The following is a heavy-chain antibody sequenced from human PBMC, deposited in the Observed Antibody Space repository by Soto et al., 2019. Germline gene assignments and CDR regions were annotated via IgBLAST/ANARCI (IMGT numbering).Heavy chain of an antibody. J-gene: IGHJ6*02. CDR2: ISYDGSNK. Sequence: QVQLVESGGGVVQPGRSLRLSCAASGFTFSSYAMHWVRQAPGKGLEWVAVISYDGSNKYYADSVKGRFTISRDNSKNTLYVQMSSLRAADMGVYCCARAGCDGGSCCTLVGLRYGMDVWGQGTTVTVSS. CDR3: ARAGCDGGSCCTLVGLRYGMDV. V-gene: IGHV3-30-3*01. D-gene: IGHD2-15*01. CDR1: GFTFSSYA.